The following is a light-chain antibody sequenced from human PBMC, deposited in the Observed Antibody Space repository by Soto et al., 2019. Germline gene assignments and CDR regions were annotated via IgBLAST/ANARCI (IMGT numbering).Light chain of an antibody. CDR2: EVS. J-gene: IGLJ2*01. CDR3: SSYAGSKLV. V-gene: IGLV2-8*01. CDR1: SSDVGGYNF. Sequence: QSVLTQPPSASGSPGQSVTISCTGTSSDVGGYNFVSWYQQYPGKAPKLMIYEVSKRPSGVPDRFSGSKSGNTASLTVSGLQAEDEADYHCSSYAGSKLVFGGGTQRPS.